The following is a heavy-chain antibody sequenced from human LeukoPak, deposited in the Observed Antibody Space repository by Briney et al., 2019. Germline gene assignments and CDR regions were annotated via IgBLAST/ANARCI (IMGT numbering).Heavy chain of an antibody. CDR3: AKDREDSAMISGVFDL. CDR1: GFTFTSYA. V-gene: IGHV3-23*01. Sequence: GGSLRLSCEASGFTFTSYAMTWVRQAPGKGLEWVSGISGSGGHTYNADSVEGRFIISRDNSKNTVSLQLSSLRVEDTAVYFCAKDREDSAMISGVFDLWGRGTLVTVSS. CDR2: ISGSGGHT. D-gene: IGHD5-18*01. J-gene: IGHJ2*01.